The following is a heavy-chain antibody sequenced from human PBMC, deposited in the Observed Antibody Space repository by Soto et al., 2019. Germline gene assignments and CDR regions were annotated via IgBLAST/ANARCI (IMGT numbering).Heavy chain of an antibody. Sequence: PGGSLRLSCAASGFTFSSYGMHWVRQAPGKGLEWVAVISYDGSNKCYADSVKGRFTISRDNSKNTLYLQMNSLRAEDTAVYYCAKDPGGYDRYYYYGMDVWGQGTTVTVSS. CDR2: ISYDGSNK. CDR3: AKDPGGYDRYYYYGMDV. V-gene: IGHV3-30*18. D-gene: IGHD5-12*01. CDR1: GFTFSSYG. J-gene: IGHJ6*02.